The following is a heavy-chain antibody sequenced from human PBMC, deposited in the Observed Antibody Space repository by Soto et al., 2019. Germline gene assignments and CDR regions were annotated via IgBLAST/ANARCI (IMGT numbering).Heavy chain of an antibody. CDR1: GGSISSSNW. V-gene: IGHV4-4*02. CDR2: IYHSGST. Sequence: SETLSLTCAVSGGSISSSNWWSWVRQPPGKGLEWIGEIYHSGSTNYNPSLKSRVTISVDKSKNKFSLKLSSVTAADTAVYYCAKALPGNYYYYGMDVWGQGTTVTVSS. J-gene: IGHJ6*02. CDR3: AKALPGNYYYYGMDV.